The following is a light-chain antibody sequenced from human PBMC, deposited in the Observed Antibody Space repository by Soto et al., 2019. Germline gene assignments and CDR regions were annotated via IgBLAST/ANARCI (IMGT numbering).Light chain of an antibody. J-gene: IGLJ2*01. CDR1: TSDVGTYKY. V-gene: IGLV2-14*01. Sequence: QSALTQPASASGSPGQSVTISCTASTSDVGTYKYVSWYQQHPGKAPKVMIFDVINRPSGVSNRFSGSKSGNTASLTISGLQAEDEAYYYCSSYIDSTTLVLFGGGTKLTVL. CDR3: SSYIDSTTLVL. CDR2: DVI.